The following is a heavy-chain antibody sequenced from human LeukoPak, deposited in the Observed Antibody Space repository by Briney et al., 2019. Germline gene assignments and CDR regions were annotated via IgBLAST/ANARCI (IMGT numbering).Heavy chain of an antibody. V-gene: IGHV5-51*01. CDR2: IYPGDSDT. D-gene: IGHD2-15*01. CDR1: GYRFTSDW. J-gene: IGHJ4*02. CDR3: ARLSGRVVCSAGSCYIDS. Sequence: GESLKISCKGSGYRFTSDWIGWVRQMPGKGLEWMGIIYPGDSDTRYSPSFQGQVTISADKSVNTAYLQWSSPKASDTAMYYCARLSGRVVCSAGSCYIDSWGQGTLVTVSS.